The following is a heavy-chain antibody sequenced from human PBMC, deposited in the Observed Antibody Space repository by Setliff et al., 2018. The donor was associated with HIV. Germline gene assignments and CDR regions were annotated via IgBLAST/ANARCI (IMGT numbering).Heavy chain of an antibody. D-gene: IGHD3-22*01. V-gene: IGHV4-59*01. CDR2: IYYSGST. J-gene: IGHJ4*02. Sequence: LSLTCTVSGGSISNYYWSWIRQPPGKGLEWIGNIYYSGSTKYNPSLESRVTISVDTSKNQFSLKVSSVTAADTAVYYCARDTGKSSGLDYWGQGTLVTVSS. CDR1: GGSISNYY. CDR3: ARDTGKSSGLDY.